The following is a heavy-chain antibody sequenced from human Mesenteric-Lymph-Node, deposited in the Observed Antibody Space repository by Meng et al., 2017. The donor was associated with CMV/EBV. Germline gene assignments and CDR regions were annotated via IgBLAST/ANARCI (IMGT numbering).Heavy chain of an antibody. Sequence: ASVKVSCKASGYTFTGYYMQWVRQAPGQGLEWMGWMNPNSGNTGYAQKFQGRVTITRNTSISTAYMELSSLRSEDTAVYYCARSTPAALLIYYYYYGMDVWGQGTTVTVSS. CDR2: MNPNSGNT. J-gene: IGHJ6*02. CDR1: GYTFTGYY. CDR3: ARSTPAALLIYYYYYGMDV. V-gene: IGHV1-8*03. D-gene: IGHD2-2*01.